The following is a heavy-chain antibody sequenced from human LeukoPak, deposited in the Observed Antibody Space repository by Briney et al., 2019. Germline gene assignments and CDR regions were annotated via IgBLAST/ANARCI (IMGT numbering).Heavy chain of an antibody. CDR3: AGEWDSSGWSIFDY. CDR1: GGSISSSSYY. CDR2: IYYSGST. J-gene: IGHJ4*02. V-gene: IGHV4-39*01. D-gene: IGHD6-19*01. Sequence: PSETLSLTCTVSGGSISSSSYYWGWIRLPPGKGLEWIGSIYYSGSTYYNPSLKSRVTISVDTSKNQFSLKLSSVTAADTAVYYCAGEWDSSGWSIFDYWGQGTLVTVSS.